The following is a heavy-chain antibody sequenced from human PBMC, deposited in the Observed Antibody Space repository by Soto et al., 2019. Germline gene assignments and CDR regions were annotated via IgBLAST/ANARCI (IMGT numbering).Heavy chain of an antibody. D-gene: IGHD3-10*01. J-gene: IGHJ3*02. Sequence: QVQLVQSGAEVKKPGASVKVSCKASGYTFTSYGISWVRQAPGQGLEWMGWISAYNGNTNYAQKLQGRVTMTTDPSARPAYMARRSRRADDTAVYYCARGGTVHYYGSGSYDASDIWGRGTMVTVSS. CDR3: ARGGTVHYYGSGSYDASDI. CDR1: GYTFTSYG. V-gene: IGHV1-18*01. CDR2: ISAYNGNT.